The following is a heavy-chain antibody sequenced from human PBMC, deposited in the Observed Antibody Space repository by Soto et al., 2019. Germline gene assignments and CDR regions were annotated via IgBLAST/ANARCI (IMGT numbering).Heavy chain of an antibody. V-gene: IGHV3-23*01. J-gene: IGHJ4*02. CDR1: GFTFSSYA. CDR3: AYISTPVDY. Sequence: EVQLLESGGGLVQPGGSLRLSCAASGFTFSSYAMSWVRQAPGKGLEWVSAISGSGGSTYYADSVKGRFTISRYNYKITLYLQMNSLRAADTYLYYCAYISTPVDYWGQGTLGTVSS. D-gene: IGHD6-13*01. CDR2: ISGSGGST.